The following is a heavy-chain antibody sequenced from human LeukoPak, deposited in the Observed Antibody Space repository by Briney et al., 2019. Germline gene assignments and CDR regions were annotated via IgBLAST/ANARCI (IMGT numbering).Heavy chain of an antibody. CDR1: GYTFTSYG. D-gene: IGHD1-26*01. V-gene: IGHV1-18*01. J-gene: IGHJ5*02. CDR3: ARPRSTESGSYNWFDP. CDR2: ISAYNGNT. Sequence: GASVKVSCKASGYTFTSYGISWVRQAPGQGLEWMGWISAYNGNTNYAQKLQGRVTMTTDTSTSTAYMELRSLRSDDTAVYYCARPRSTESGSYNWFDPWGQGTLVTVSS.